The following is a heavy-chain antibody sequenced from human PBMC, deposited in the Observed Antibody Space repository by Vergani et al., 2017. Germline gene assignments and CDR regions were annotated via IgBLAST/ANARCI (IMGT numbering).Heavy chain of an antibody. J-gene: IGHJ4*02. D-gene: IGHD2-2*02. V-gene: IGHV4-61*02. Sequence: QVQLQESGPGLVKPSQTLSLTCTVSGSSISSGSYYWSWIRPPAGKGLEWIGRIYTSGSTNYNPSLKSRVTMSVDTSKNQFSLKLSSVTAADTAVYYCASQLGYCSSTSCYTLDYWGQGTLVSVSS. CDR3: ASQLGYCSSTSCYTLDY. CDR1: GSSISSGSYY. CDR2: IYTSGST.